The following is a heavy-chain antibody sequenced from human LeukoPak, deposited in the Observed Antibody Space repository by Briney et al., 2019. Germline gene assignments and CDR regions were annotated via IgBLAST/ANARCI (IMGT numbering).Heavy chain of an antibody. J-gene: IGHJ3*02. CDR3: ARSGEANAFDI. Sequence: SQTLSLTCAISGDSVSSNSAAWNRIRQSPSRGLEWLGRTYYRSKWYNDYAISVKSRVTINPDTSRNQFSLQLNSVTPEDTAVYYCARSGEANAFDIWGQGTMVTVSS. V-gene: IGHV6-1*01. CDR2: TYYRSKWYN. D-gene: IGHD3-10*01. CDR1: GDSVSSNSAA.